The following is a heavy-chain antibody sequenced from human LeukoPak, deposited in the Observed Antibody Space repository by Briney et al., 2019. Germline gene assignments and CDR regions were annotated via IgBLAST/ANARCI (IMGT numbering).Heavy chain of an antibody. CDR2: TSYEGTNK. CDR3: TRVGYINEGIDY. J-gene: IGHJ4*02. V-gene: IGHV3-30-3*01. Sequence: GGSLRLSCAASGFIFSNYALHWVRQAPGMGLEWVALTSYEGTNKYYADSVKGRFTISRDNAKNSLYLQMNSLRAEDTAIYYCTRVGYINEGIDYWGQGTLVTVSS. D-gene: IGHD4-11*01. CDR1: GFIFSNYA.